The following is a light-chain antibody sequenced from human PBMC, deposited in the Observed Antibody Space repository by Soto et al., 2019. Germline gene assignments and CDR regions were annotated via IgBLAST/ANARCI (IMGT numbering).Light chain of an antibody. CDR2: ANS. CDR1: SSNIGAGYD. V-gene: IGLV1-40*01. CDR3: QSYDSSLSGYV. J-gene: IGLJ1*01. Sequence: QSVLTQPPSVSGAPGQRVTISCTGSSSNIGAGYDVQWYQQLPGTAPKLLIYANSNRASGVPDRFSGSKSGTSASLAITGLQAEDEADYYCQSYDSSLSGYVFGTGTKVTVL.